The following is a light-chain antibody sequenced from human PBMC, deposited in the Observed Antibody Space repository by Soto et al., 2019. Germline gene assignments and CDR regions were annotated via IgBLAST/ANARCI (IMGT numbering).Light chain of an antibody. CDR3: QQHINRLS. CDR2: DAS. Sequence: EIVLPQSPATLSLSPGERATLSCRASQSVSNYLAWYQQKPGQAPRLLIHDASTRATGIPARFSGSGSGTDFTLTITTLEPEDFAVYYCQQHINRLSFGGGTKVEIK. V-gene: IGKV3-11*01. J-gene: IGKJ4*01. CDR1: QSVSNY.